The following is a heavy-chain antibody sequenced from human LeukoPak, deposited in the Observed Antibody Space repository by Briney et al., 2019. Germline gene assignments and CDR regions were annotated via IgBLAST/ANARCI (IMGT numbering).Heavy chain of an antibody. J-gene: IGHJ4*02. Sequence: GGSLRLSCAASGFTFSYYTMHWVRQAPGKGLEWVAVIWYDGSNKYYADSVKGRFTISRDNSKNTLYLQMNSLRAEDTAVYYCASSYSSGPTPPYWGQGTLVTVSS. D-gene: IGHD3-22*01. V-gene: IGHV3-33*08. CDR3: ASSYSSGPTPPY. CDR2: IWYDGSNK. CDR1: GFTFSYYT.